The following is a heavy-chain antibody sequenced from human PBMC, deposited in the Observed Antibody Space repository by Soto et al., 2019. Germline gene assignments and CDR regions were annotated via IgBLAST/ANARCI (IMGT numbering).Heavy chain of an antibody. CDR2: IIPIFGTA. CDR3: ARHGITGTWVYCYGMDV. V-gene: IGHV1-69*12. J-gene: IGHJ6*02. D-gene: IGHD1-7*01. Sequence: QVQLVQSGAEVKKPGSSVKVSCKASGGTFSSYAISWVRQAPGQGLEWMGGIIPIFGTANYAQKCQGRVTLTADESTSTAYMELRSLRSEDTAVYYCARHGITGTWVYCYGMDVWGQGTTVTVSS. CDR1: GGTFSSYA.